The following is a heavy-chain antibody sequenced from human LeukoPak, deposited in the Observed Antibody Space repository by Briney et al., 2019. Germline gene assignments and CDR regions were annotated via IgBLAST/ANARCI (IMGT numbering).Heavy chain of an antibody. CDR3: ARGESATVTTRNWFDP. CDR1: GFTFSSYS. V-gene: IGHV3-48*04. CDR2: ISSSSSTI. D-gene: IGHD4-17*01. Sequence: GGSLRLSCAASGFTFSSYSMNWVRQAPGKGLEWVSYISSSSSTIYYADSVKGRFTISRDNAKNSLYLQMNSLRAEDTAVYYCARGESATVTTRNWFDPWGQGTLVTISS. J-gene: IGHJ5*02.